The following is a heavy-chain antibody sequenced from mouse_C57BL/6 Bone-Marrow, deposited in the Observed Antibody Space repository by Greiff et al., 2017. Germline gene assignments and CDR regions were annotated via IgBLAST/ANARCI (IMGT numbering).Heavy chain of an antibody. CDR2: FHPYNDDS. D-gene: IGHD2-4*01. V-gene: IGHV1-47*01. CDR3: ARGSSDYDGDRYFDV. CDR1: GYTFTTYP. J-gene: IGHJ1*03. Sequence: VQLLQSGAELVKPGASVKMSCKASGYTFTTYPIEWMKQNHGKSLEWIGYFHPYNDDSKYNEKFKGKATLTVAKSSSPVYLALRRFTSVASAVFYGARGSSDYDGDRYFDVWGTGTTVTVSA.